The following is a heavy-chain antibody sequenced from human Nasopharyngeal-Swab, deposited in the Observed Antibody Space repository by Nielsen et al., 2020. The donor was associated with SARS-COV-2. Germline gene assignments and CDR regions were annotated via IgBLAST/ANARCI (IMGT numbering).Heavy chain of an antibody. Sequence: GSLKISCAASGFTFSSYWMSWVRQAPGKGLEWVANIKQDGSEKYYVDSVKGRFTISRDNAKNSLYLQMNSLRAEDTAVYYCARSAARSWFDPWGQGTLVTVSS. CDR2: IKQDGSEK. CDR3: ARSAARSWFDP. V-gene: IGHV3-7*01. D-gene: IGHD6-6*01. J-gene: IGHJ5*02. CDR1: GFTFSSYW.